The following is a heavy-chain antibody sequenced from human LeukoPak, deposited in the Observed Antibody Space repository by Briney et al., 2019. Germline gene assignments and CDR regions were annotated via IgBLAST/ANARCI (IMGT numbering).Heavy chain of an antibody. V-gene: IGHV2-70*11. Sequence: SGPALVKPTQTLTLTCTFSGFSLSTSGMCVSWIRQPPGKAREWLARIDWDDDKYYSTTLRTRVSISKDTSKEQVVLTMTNMDPGDTATYYCARLIAASSYFDYWGQGMLVTVSS. D-gene: IGHD6-13*01. CDR2: IDWDDDK. CDR3: ARLIAASSYFDY. J-gene: IGHJ4*02. CDR1: GFSLSTSGMC.